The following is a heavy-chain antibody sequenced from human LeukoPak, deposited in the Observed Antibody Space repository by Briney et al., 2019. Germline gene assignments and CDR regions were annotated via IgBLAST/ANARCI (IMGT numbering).Heavy chain of an antibody. D-gene: IGHD3-22*01. CDR1: GGSVSGTNYY. CDR3: ASVGTYYYDNTLLN. V-gene: IGHV4-39*07. Sequence: SETLSLTCSVSGGSVSGTNYYWARIRQPPEKGLEWIGTIYYSGSTYYNVSLKSRVTISVDTSKNQFSLNLSSVTAADTAVYYCASVGTYYYDNTLLNWGQGTLVTVSS. J-gene: IGHJ4*02. CDR2: IYYSGST.